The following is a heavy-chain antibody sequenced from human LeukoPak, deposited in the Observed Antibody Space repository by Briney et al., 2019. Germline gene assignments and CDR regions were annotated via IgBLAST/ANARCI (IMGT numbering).Heavy chain of an antibody. CDR2: ISAYNGNT. CDR1: GYTFTSYG. CDR3: ARERSYYGSGSPGDY. J-gene: IGHJ4*02. Sequence: ASVKVSCKASGYTFTSYGISWVRQAPGQGLEWMGWISAYNGNTNYAQKLQGRVTMTTDTSTSTAYMELRSLRSDNTAVYYCARERSYYGSGSPGDYWGQGTLVTVPS. V-gene: IGHV1-18*01. D-gene: IGHD3-10*01.